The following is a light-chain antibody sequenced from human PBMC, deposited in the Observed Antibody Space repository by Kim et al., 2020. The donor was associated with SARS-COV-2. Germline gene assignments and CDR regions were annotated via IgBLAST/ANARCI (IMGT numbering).Light chain of an antibody. Sequence: SAAVGDRGTITCRASQDIRNSLHWYQHKPGKAPKLLISDASNLETGVPLRFSGSGSGTTFTFTITSLQAADIATYYCQQYDNLPYNFGQGTKLEI. CDR1: QDIRNS. V-gene: IGKV1-33*01. CDR2: DAS. J-gene: IGKJ2*01. CDR3: QQYDNLPYN.